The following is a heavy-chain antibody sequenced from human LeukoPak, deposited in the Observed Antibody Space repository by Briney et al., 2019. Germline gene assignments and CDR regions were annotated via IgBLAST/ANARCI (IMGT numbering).Heavy chain of an antibody. CDR2: IYPGDSDT. J-gene: IGHJ4*02. D-gene: IGHD3-22*01. V-gene: IGHV5-51*01. CDR1: GYSFTSYW. Sequence: GESLKISCKGSGYSFTSYWIGWVRQMPGKGLGWMGIIYPGDSDTRYSPSFQGQVTISADKSISTAYLQWSSLKASDTAMYYCARTTNYYDSSGYYFRYFDYWGQGTLVTVSS. CDR3: ARTTNYYDSSGYYFRYFDY.